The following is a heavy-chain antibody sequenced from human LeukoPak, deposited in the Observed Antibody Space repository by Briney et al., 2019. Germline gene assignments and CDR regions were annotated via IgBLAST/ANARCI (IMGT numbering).Heavy chain of an antibody. J-gene: IGHJ3*02. CDR3: ARILGTYCSGGSCPDAFDI. CDR1: GYSIISGNY. D-gene: IGHD2-15*01. Sequence: SETLSLTCAVSGYSIISGNYWGWIRQPPVKGLEWIGNIYHSGSTYYNPSLKSRVTISVDTSRNQFSLKLSSVTAADTAVYYCARILGTYCSGGSCPDAFDIWGQGTLVTVSS. V-gene: IGHV4-38-2*01. CDR2: IYHSGST.